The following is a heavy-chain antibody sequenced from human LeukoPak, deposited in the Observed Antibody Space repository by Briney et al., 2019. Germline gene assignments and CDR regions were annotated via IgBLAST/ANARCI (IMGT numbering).Heavy chain of an antibody. D-gene: IGHD2-21*02. CDR1: GDTFSSYA. V-gene: IGHV1-69*13. CDR2: IIPIFGTA. Sequence: GASLKVSCKASGDTFSSYAISWVRQAPGQGRGWMGGIIPIFGTANYAQKFQGRVMITADESTSTAYMELSSLRSEDTAVYYCARAPPLAYCGGDCYSDAFDIWGQGTMVTVSS. J-gene: IGHJ3*02. CDR3: ARAPPLAYCGGDCYSDAFDI.